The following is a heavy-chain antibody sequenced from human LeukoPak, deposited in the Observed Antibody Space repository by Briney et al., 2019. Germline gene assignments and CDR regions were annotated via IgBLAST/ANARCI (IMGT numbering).Heavy chain of an antibody. Sequence: PSETLSLTCTVSGGSISSYYWSWIRQPPGKGLEWIGYIYTSGSTNYNPSLKSRVTISVDTSKNQFSLKLSSVTAADTAVYYCARLVADYDFWSGYYSYYYYYYMDVWGKGTTVTVSS. D-gene: IGHD3-3*01. CDR2: IYTSGST. V-gene: IGHV4-4*09. CDR3: ARLVADYDFWSGYYSYYYYYYMDV. J-gene: IGHJ6*03. CDR1: GGSISSYY.